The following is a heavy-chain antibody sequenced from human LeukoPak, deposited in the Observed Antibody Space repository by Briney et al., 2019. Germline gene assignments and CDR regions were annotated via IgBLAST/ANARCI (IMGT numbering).Heavy chain of an antibody. CDR2: FYTSGTT. V-gene: IGHV4-4*07. D-gene: IGHD4-23*01. CDR1: GGSISSYS. CDR3: ARTVVTLDWYFDL. J-gene: IGHJ2*01. Sequence: SETLSLTCSVSGGSISSYSWNWIRQPAGKGLEWIGRFYTSGTTNYNPSLKSRVTMSIDTSKSQVSLRMRSVTVADTAVYYCARTVVTLDWYFDLWGRGTLVSVSS.